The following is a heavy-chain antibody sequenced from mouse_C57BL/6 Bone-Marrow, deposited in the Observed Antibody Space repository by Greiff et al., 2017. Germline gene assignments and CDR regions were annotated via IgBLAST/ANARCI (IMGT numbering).Heavy chain of an antibody. J-gene: IGHJ4*01. CDR1: GFTFSDYY. CDR2: INYDGSST. Sequence: EVMLVVSEGGLVQPGSSMKLSCTASGFTFSDYYMAWVRQVPEKGLEWVANINYDGSSTYYLDSLKSRFLISRDNAKNILYLQMSSLKSEDTATYYCARLPTIVTHYYAMDYWGQGTSVTVSS. D-gene: IGHD2-5*01. CDR3: ARLPTIVTHYYAMDY. V-gene: IGHV5-16*01.